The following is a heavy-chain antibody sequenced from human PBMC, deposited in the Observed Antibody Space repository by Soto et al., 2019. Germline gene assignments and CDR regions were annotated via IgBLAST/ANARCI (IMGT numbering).Heavy chain of an antibody. Sequence: PSETLSLTCTVSGGSISSGGYYWSWIRQHPGKGLEWIGYIYYSGSTYYNPSLKSRVTISVDTSKNQFSLKLSSVTAADTAVYYCARAISAAAGLFDDWGQGTLVTVSS. CDR3: ARAISAAAGLFDD. D-gene: IGHD6-13*01. J-gene: IGHJ4*02. CDR1: GGSISSGGYY. V-gene: IGHV4-31*03. CDR2: IYYSGST.